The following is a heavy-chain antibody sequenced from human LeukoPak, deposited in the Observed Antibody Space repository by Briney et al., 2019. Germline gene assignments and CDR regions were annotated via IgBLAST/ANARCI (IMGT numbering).Heavy chain of an antibody. CDR2: ISSSSSYI. V-gene: IGHV3-21*01. CDR3: ARDLGVAIFGVVIADYFDY. D-gene: IGHD3-3*01. J-gene: IGHJ4*02. Sequence: PGGSLRLSCAASGFTFSSYSMNWVRQAPGRGLEWVSSISSSSSYIYYADSVKGRFTISRDNAKNSLYLQMNSLRAEDTAVYYCARDLGVAIFGVVIADYFDYWGQGTLVTVSS. CDR1: GFTFSSYS.